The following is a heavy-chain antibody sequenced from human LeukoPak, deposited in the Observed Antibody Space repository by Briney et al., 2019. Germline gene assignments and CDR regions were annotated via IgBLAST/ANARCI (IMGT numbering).Heavy chain of an antibody. Sequence: SETLSLTWAVSGVSISSGSYSWSWIRQPPGKGLEWIGYIYPRGSTYYNPSLKSRVILSLDKSANQFSLNLSSVTAADTAVYYCARFSPRAMGNYLDFWGQGTLVTVSS. J-gene: IGHJ4*02. CDR1: GVSISSGSYS. CDR2: IYPRGST. D-gene: IGHD7-27*01. V-gene: IGHV4-30-2*01. CDR3: ARFSPRAMGNYLDF.